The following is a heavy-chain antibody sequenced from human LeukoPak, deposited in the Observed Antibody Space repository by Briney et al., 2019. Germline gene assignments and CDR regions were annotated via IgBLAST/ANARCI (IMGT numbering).Heavy chain of an antibody. V-gene: IGHV4-4*09. CDR3: ARQRCSGDMCYRVDQLYYMDV. Sequence: SETLSLTCTVSGDSINDHYWSWIRQPPGEGLEWIGYIYSSVSTNCNPSLKSRVTISIDTSKSQFSLKLTSVTAADTGVYYCARQRCSGDMCYRVDQLYYMDVWGKGTTVTVSS. CDR2: IYSSVST. J-gene: IGHJ6*03. CDR1: GDSINDHY. D-gene: IGHD2-15*01.